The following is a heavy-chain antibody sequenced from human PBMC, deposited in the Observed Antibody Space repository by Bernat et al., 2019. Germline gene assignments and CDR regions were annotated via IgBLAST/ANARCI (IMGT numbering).Heavy chain of an antibody. CDR2: INHSGST. J-gene: IGHJ4*02. CDR1: GGSFSGYY. V-gene: IGHV4-34*01. D-gene: IGHD3-9*01. Sequence: QVQLQQWGAGLLKPSETLSLTCAVYGGSFSGYYWSWIRQPPGKGLEWIGEINHSGSTNYNPSLKSRVTISVDTSKNQFSLKLSSVTAADTAVYYCARGLGLGYDILTGYPLLGYFDYWGQRTLVTVTS. CDR3: ARGLGLGYDILTGYPLLGYFDY.